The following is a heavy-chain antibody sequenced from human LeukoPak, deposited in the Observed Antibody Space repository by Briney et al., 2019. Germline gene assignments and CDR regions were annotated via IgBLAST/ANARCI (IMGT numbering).Heavy chain of an antibody. CDR2: ISGSGGST. CDR3: AKIPSRYCSSTSCYADY. D-gene: IGHD2-2*01. V-gene: IGHV3-23*01. Sequence: GGSLRLSCAASGFTFSSYAMSWVRQAPGKGLEWVSAISGSGGSTYYTDSVKGRFTISRDNSKNTLYLQMNSLRAEDTAVYYCAKIPSRYCSSTSCYADYWGQGTLVTVSS. CDR1: GFTFSSYA. J-gene: IGHJ4*02.